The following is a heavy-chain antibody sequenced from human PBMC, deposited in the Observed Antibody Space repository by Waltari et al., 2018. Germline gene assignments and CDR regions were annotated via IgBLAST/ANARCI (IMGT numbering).Heavy chain of an antibody. CDR3: ARHLRYSGSYYHAFDI. J-gene: IGHJ3*02. CDR1: GGSFSGYY. Sequence: QVQLQQWGAGLLKPSETLSLTCAVYGGSFSGYYWSWIRQPPGKGLEWIGEINHRGSTNYNPSLKSRVTISVDTSKNQFSLKLSSVTAADTAVYYCARHLRYSGSYYHAFDIWGQGTMVTVSS. CDR2: INHRGST. V-gene: IGHV4-34*01. D-gene: IGHD1-26*01.